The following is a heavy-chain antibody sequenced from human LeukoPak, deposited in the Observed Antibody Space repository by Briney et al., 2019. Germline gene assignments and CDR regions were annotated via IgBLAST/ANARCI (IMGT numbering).Heavy chain of an antibody. CDR2: IYHSGST. J-gene: IGHJ3*02. V-gene: IGHV4-38-2*02. CDR3: ARRANSGSTKGAFDM. Sequence: SETLSLTCTVSGYSISSGYYWGWIRQPPGKGLDWIGSIYHSGSTYYNPSLKSRVTISVDTSKNQFSLRLSSVTAADTAVYYCARRANSGSTKGAFDMWSQGTMVTVSS. CDR1: GYSISSGYY. D-gene: IGHD1-26*01.